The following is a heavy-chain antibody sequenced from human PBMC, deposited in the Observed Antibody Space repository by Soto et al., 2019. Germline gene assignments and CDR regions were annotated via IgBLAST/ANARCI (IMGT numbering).Heavy chain of an antibody. CDR2: IYYSGST. D-gene: IGHD3-16*01. V-gene: IGHV4-59*01. CDR1: GGSISSYY. Sequence: SETLSLTCTVSGGSISSYYWSWIRQPPGKGLEWIGYIYYSGSTNYNPSLKSRVTISVDTSKNQFSLKLSSVTAADTAVYYCARDGGGLYNWFDPWGQGTLVTVSS. J-gene: IGHJ5*02. CDR3: ARDGGGLYNWFDP.